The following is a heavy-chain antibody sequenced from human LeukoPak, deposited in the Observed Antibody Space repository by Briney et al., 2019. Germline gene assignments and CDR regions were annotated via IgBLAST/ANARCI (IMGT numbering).Heavy chain of an antibody. CDR2: ISLSGDTI. Sequence: GGSLRLSCAVSGFTFSDYYMIWIRQAPGKGLEWISYISLSGDTIYYADSVKGRFTISRDNAKSSLYLQMHSLRAEDTAFYYCARDLTYFDYWGQGTLVTVSS. V-gene: IGHV3-11*01. CDR1: GFTFSDYY. J-gene: IGHJ4*02. CDR3: ARDLTYFDY.